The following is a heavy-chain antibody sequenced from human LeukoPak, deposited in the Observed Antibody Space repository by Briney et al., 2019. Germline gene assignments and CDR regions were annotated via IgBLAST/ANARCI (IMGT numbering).Heavy chain of an antibody. J-gene: IGHJ5*02. D-gene: IGHD3-10*01. CDR2: IYSGGST. Sequence: GGSLRLSCAASGFTVSSNYMSWVRQAPGKGLEWVSLIYSGGSTYYADSVKGRFTMSRGDSKNTLYLQMNSLRAGDTAVYYCARGGGSGSYYTEFDPWGQGTLVTVSS. V-gene: IGHV3-53*01. CDR1: GFTVSSNY. CDR3: ARGGGSGSYYTEFDP.